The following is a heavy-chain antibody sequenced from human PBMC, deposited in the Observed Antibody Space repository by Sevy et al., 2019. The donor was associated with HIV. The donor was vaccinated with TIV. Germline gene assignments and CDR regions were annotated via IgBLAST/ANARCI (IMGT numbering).Heavy chain of an antibody. J-gene: IGHJ3*02. CDR3: ATNKPISGSPPAFDI. CDR1: GFTFSDHY. D-gene: IGHD1-26*01. V-gene: IGHV3-72*01. Sequence: GGFLRLSCAASGFTFSDHYMDWVRQAPGKGLEWVGRTRNKANSYTTEYAASVKGRFTISRDDSKNSLYLQMNSLKTEDTAVYYCATNKPISGSPPAFDIWGQGTMVTVSS. CDR2: TRNKANSYTT.